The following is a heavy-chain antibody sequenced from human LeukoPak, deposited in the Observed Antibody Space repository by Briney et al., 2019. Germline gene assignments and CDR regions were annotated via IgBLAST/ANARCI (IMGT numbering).Heavy chain of an antibody. V-gene: IGHV4-30-2*01. Sequence: SETLSLTCAVSGGSISSGGYSWSWIRQPPGKGLEWIGFTYHSGSTYYNPSLKSRLTISVDRSKNQFSLKLSSVTAADTAVYYCARSLYYYDTSAPRAFDIWGQGTMVTVSS. CDR2: TYHSGST. D-gene: IGHD3-22*01. CDR3: ARSLYYYDTSAPRAFDI. J-gene: IGHJ3*02. CDR1: GGSISSGGYS.